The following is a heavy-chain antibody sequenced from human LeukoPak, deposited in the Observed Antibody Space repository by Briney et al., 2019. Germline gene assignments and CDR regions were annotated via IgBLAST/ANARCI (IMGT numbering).Heavy chain of an antibody. J-gene: IGHJ4*02. CDR2: ISYDGSTK. Sequence: GGSLRLSCAASGFTFSSYAMHWVRQAPGKGLEWVAVISYDGSTKYYADSVKGRFTISRDNSKNTLYLQMNSLRAEDTAVYYCASSIAAAYYFDYWGQGTLVTVSS. CDR1: GFTFSSYA. V-gene: IGHV3-30*01. CDR3: ASSIAAAYYFDY. D-gene: IGHD6-6*01.